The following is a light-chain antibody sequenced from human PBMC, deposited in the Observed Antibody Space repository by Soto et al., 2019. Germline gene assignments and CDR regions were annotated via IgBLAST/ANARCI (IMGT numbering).Light chain of an antibody. J-gene: IGKJ2*01. CDR2: AAS. Sequence: DIQMTQSPSSLSASVGDRVTITCRASQRVSNYLIWYQQKPGQAPKLLIYAASSLQSGVPSRFSGSGSETDFTLTISSLQPEDFATYACQQSSSAPYNFGQGTKLAI. CDR3: QQSSSAPYN. V-gene: IGKV1-39*01. CDR1: QRVSNY.